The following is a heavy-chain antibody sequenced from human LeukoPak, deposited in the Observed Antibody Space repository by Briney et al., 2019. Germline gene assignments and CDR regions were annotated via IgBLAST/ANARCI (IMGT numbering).Heavy chain of an antibody. J-gene: IGHJ4*02. D-gene: IGHD4-17*01. CDR2: INHSGST. CDR3: ARRIGGDYGDLHFDY. Sequence: PSETLSLTCAVYGGSFSGYYWGWIRQPPGKGLEWIGEINHSGSTNYNPSLKSRVTISVDTSKNQFSLKLSSVTAADAAVYYCARRIGGDYGDLHFDYWGQGTLVTVSS. CDR1: GGSFSGYY. V-gene: IGHV4-34*01.